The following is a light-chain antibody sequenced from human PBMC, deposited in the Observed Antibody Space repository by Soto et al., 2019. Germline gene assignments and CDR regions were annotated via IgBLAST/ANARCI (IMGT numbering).Light chain of an antibody. Sequence: EIGLTQSPGTLSLSPGERATLSCRASQSVSSSYLAWYQQKPGQAPRLLIYDASSRATGIPDRFSGSGSGTDFTLTISRLEPEDFAGYYCQQYGSSPLTFGGGTKVEIK. CDR3: QQYGSSPLT. CDR2: DAS. V-gene: IGKV3-20*01. J-gene: IGKJ4*01. CDR1: QSVSSSY.